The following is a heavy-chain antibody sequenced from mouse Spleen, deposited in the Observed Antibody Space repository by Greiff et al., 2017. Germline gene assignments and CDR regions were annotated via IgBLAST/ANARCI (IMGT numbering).Heavy chain of an antibody. V-gene: IGHV1-42*01. CDR2: INPSTGGT. CDR3: AIYGDFIAY. J-gene: IGHJ3*01. Sequence: EVQLQQSGPELVKPGASVKISCKASGYSFTGYYMNWVKQSPEKSLEWIGEINPSTGGTTYNQKFKAKATLTVDKSSSTAYMQLKSLTSEDSAVYYCAIYGDFIAYWGQGTLVTVSA. CDR1: GYSFTGYY. D-gene: IGHD2-13*01.